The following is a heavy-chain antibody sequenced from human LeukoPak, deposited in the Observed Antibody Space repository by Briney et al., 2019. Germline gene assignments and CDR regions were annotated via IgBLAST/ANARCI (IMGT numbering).Heavy chain of an antibody. J-gene: IGHJ5*02. CDR2: IRSNSDGGTI. Sequence: GGSLRLSCAASGLNFSSRWMNWVRQAPGKGLEWVGRIRSNSDGGTIDYAAPVKGRFTLSRDDSKTTLYLQMNSLQTEDTAVYYCATDFYDSTWGQGTLVTVSS. V-gene: IGHV3-15*07. CDR1: GLNFSSRW. CDR3: ATDFYDST. D-gene: IGHD3-22*01.